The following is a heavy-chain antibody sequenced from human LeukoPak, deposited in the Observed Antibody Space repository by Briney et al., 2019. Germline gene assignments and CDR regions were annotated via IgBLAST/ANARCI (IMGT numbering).Heavy chain of an antibody. Sequence: PSETLSLTCTVSGGSISSYYWSWIRQPPGKGLEWIGYIYYSGSTNYNPSLKSRVTISVDTSKNQFSLKLSSVTAADTAVYYCARVKKNVSSSWSYYYYMDVWGKGTTVTISS. CDR2: IYYSGST. V-gene: IGHV4-59*01. J-gene: IGHJ6*03. CDR3: ARVKKNVSSSWSYYYYMDV. D-gene: IGHD6-13*01. CDR1: GGSISSYY.